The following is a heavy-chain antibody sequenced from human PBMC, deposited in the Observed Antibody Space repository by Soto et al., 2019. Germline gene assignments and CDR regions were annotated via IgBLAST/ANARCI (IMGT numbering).Heavy chain of an antibody. CDR2: IIPIFGTA. Sequence: QVQLVQSGAEVKKPGSSVKVSCKASGGTFSSYAISWVRQAPGQGLEWMGGIIPIFGTANYAQKFQGRVTITADESTSTAYMELSSLRSEDTAVYYCASKSHTIFGVVKTAPGSYGMDVWGQGTTVTVSS. V-gene: IGHV1-69*01. J-gene: IGHJ6*02. CDR1: GGTFSSYA. CDR3: ASKSHTIFGVVKTAPGSYGMDV. D-gene: IGHD3-3*01.